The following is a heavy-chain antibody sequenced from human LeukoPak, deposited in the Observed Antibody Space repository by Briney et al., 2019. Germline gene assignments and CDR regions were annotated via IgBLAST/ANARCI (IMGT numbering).Heavy chain of an antibody. CDR1: GGFFSGYY. CDR3: ARADYDFWSGYFY. D-gene: IGHD3-3*01. Sequence: PSETLSLTCAVYGGFFSGYYWIWIRQPPGKGLELLGEINQSGSTNYSPSLKSRVTISVDTPKTQFSLKLSSVPAADTAVYYCARADYDFWSGYFYWGQGTLVTVSS. J-gene: IGHJ4*02. CDR2: INQSGST. V-gene: IGHV4-34*01.